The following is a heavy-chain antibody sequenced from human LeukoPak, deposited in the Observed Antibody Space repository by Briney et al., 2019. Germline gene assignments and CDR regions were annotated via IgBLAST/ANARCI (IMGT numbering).Heavy chain of an antibody. CDR3: ARDPLNPEYSSANWFDP. Sequence: PGGSLRLSCAASGFTFSDYYMSWIRQAPGKGLEWVSYISSSGSTIYYADSVKGRFTISRDNAKNSLYLQMNSLRAEDTAVYYCARDPLNPEYSSANWFDPWGQGTLVTVSS. D-gene: IGHD6-6*01. CDR1: GFTFSDYY. V-gene: IGHV3-11*04. J-gene: IGHJ5*02. CDR2: ISSSGSTI.